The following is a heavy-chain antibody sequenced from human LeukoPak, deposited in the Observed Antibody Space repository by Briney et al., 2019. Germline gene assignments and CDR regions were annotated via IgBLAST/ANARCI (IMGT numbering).Heavy chain of an antibody. D-gene: IGHD5-18*01. CDR3: ARGGGYSYGLPWDY. V-gene: IGHV3-33*01. Sequence: GGSLRLSCAASGFTFSSYGMHWVCQAPGKGLERVAVIWYDGSNKYYADSVKGRFTISRDNSKNTLYLQMNSLRAEDTAVYYCARGGGYSYGLPWDYWGQGTLVTVSS. CDR1: GFTFSSYG. J-gene: IGHJ4*02. CDR2: IWYDGSNK.